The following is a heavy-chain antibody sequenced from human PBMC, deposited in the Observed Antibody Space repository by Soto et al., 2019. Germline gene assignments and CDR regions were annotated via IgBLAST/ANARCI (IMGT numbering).Heavy chain of an antibody. D-gene: IGHD3-22*01. J-gene: IGHJ5*02. Sequence: GESLKISCKGSGYSFTSYWISWVRQMPGKGLEWMGRIDPSDSYTNYSPSFQGHVTISADKSTSTAYLQWSSLKASDTAMYYCARRRSYYDSSGYPLAPWGQGTLVTVSS. CDR3: ARRRSYYDSSGYPLAP. V-gene: IGHV5-10-1*01. CDR2: IDPSDSYT. CDR1: GYSFTSYW.